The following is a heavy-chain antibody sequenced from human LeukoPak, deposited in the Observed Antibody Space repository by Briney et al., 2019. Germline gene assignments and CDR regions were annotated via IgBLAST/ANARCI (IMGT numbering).Heavy chain of an antibody. D-gene: IGHD6-19*01. CDR2: IIPIFGTA. CDR1: GGTFSSYA. Sequence: SVKVSCKAAGGTFSSYAISWVRQAPGQGLEWMGRIIPIFGTANYAQKFQGRVTITTDESTSTAYMELSSLRSEDTAVYYCARDGGAGYSSGLEYYWGQGTLVTVSS. J-gene: IGHJ4*02. V-gene: IGHV1-69*05. CDR3: ARDGGAGYSSGLEYY.